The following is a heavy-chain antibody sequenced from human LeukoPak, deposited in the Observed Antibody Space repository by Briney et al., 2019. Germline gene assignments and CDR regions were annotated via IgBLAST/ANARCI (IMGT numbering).Heavy chain of an antibody. V-gene: IGHV1-69*13. CDR1: GGTFSSYA. CDR2: IIPIFGTA. CDR3: AGGPPLSSSWYTSFDY. J-gene: IGHJ4*02. Sequence: SVKVSCKASGGTFSSYAISWVRQAPGQGLEWMGGIIPIFGTANYAQKFQGRVTITADESTSTAYMELSSLRPEDTAVYYCAGGPPLSSSWYTSFDYWGQGTLVTVSS. D-gene: IGHD6-13*01.